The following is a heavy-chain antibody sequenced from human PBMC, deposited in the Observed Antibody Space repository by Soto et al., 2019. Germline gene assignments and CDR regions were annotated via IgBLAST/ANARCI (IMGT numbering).Heavy chain of an antibody. Sequence: EVPLLESGGGLVKPGGSLRRSCVASGFTCGSYAMSWVRQAPGQGLDWVSTISGGDTTQYAESVKGRFTISRDKAKNTLYLQMNTLRVEDTAVYYFDPGWDMATFWTDWGQGTLVTVSS. CDR2: ISGGDTT. V-gene: IGHV3-23*01. CDR1: GFTCGSYA. J-gene: IGHJ4*02. D-gene: IGHD3-3*01. CDR3: DPGWDMATFWTD.